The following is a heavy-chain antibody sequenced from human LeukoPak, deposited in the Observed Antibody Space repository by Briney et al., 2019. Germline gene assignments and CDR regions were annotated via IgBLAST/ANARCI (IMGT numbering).Heavy chain of an antibody. CDR3: AKNIGNVHDYMND. Sequence: PSETLSLTCSVSGGSFGSKYWSWIRQPPGKGLEWIGYIYTSGSTNFNPSLRRRVAMSIDTSKHQSSLKVSTVPAADTAVYYCAKNIGNVHDYMNDWGKGATVIVSS. CDR2: IYTSGST. D-gene: IGHD5/OR15-5a*01. J-gene: IGHJ6*03. V-gene: IGHV4-4*08. CDR1: GGSFGSKY.